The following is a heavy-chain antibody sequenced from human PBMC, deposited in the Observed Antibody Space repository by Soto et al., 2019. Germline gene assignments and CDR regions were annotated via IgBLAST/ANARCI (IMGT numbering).Heavy chain of an antibody. CDR3: PSRRLVPTPIFDAMDV. Sequence: GESLKISCKGSGYSFTSYWISWVRQMPGKGLEWMGRIDPSDSYTNYSPSFQGHVTISADKSISTAYLQWSSLKASDTAMYYCPSRRLVPTPIFDAMDVWGQGTTVTVS. V-gene: IGHV5-10-1*01. CDR1: GYSFTSYW. CDR2: IDPSDSYT. J-gene: IGHJ6*02. D-gene: IGHD2-21*02.